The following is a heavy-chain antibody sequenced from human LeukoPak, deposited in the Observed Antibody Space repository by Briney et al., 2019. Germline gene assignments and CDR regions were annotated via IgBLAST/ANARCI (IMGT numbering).Heavy chain of an antibody. CDR3: ARSSRRGYYYDSSGSARGTHFGD. CDR1: GFTFSSYW. CDR2: IKQDGSEK. Sequence: PGGSLRLSCAASGFTFSSYWMSWVRQAPGKGLEWVANIKQDGSEKYYVDSVKGRFTISRDNAKNSLYLQMNSLRAEDTALYYCARSSRRGYYYDSSGSARGTHFGDWGQGTLVTVSS. D-gene: IGHD3-22*01. V-gene: IGHV3-7*03. J-gene: IGHJ4*02.